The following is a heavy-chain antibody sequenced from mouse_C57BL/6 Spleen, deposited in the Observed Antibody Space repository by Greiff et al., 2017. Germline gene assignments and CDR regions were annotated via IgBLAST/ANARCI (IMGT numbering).Heavy chain of an antibody. V-gene: IGHV1-37*01. J-gene: IGHJ3*01. D-gene: IGHD2-3*01. CDR3: ARSGCYNGYYGAWFAY. CDR2: INPYNGDT. Sequence: VQLQQSGPELVKPGASVKISCKASGYSFTGYVMNWVKQSHGKRLEWIGRINPYNGDTFYNQKFKGKATLTVDTSSSTYHKELLSLTSECFAVYYCARSGCYNGYYGAWFAYWGQRTLVSVSA. CDR1: GYSFTGYV.